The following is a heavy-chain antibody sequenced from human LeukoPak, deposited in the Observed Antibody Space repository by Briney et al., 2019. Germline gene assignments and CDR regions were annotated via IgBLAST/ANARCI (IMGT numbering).Heavy chain of an antibody. CDR1: GYSISSGYY. D-gene: IGHD5-24*01. CDR3: ARRRWQHSYNTFDI. Sequence: SETLSLTCAVSGYSISSGYYWGWIRQPPGKGLEWIGSIYHNGNTYYNPSLKSRVTISVDTSKNQFSLKLSSVTAADTAVYYCARRRWQHSYNTFDIWGQGTMVTVSS. J-gene: IGHJ3*02. CDR2: IYHNGNT. V-gene: IGHV4-38-2*01.